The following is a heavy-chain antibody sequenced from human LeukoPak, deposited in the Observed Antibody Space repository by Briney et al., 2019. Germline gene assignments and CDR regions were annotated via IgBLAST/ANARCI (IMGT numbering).Heavy chain of an antibody. D-gene: IGHD2-15*01. CDR1: GFTSSSYG. V-gene: IGHV3-7*01. Sequence: PGGSLRDSCAESGFTSSSYGMNSVRQAPGKGLEWVANIKQDGSAKYYVDSVKGRFTISRDNAKNSLYLQMNSLRAEDTAVYYCARIRIFAFATSGPGTMVTVSS. J-gene: IGHJ3*02. CDR3: ARIRIFAFAT. CDR2: IKQDGSAK.